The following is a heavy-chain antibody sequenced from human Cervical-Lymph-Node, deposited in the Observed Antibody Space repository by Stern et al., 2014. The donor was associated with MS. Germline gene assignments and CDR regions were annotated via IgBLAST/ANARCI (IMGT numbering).Heavy chain of an antibody. Sequence: EVQLEESGGGLVKPGGSLRLSCAASGFTFSSYSMNWVSQAPGKGLEWVSSISSSSSYIYYADSVKGRFTISRDNAKNSLYLQMNSLRAEDTAVYYCARDEGYYDSSGYLDYWGQGTLVTVSS. CDR3: ARDEGYYDSSGYLDY. D-gene: IGHD3-22*01. CDR2: ISSSSSYI. J-gene: IGHJ4*02. CDR1: GFTFSSYS. V-gene: IGHV3-21*01.